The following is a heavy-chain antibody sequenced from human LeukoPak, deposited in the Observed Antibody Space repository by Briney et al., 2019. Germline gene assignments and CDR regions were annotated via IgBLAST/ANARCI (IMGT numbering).Heavy chain of an antibody. V-gene: IGHV3-23*01. Sequence: GGSLRLSCAASGFTFSSYAMSWVRQAPGKGLEWVSAISGSGGSTYYADSVKGRFTISRDNSKNTLYLQMNSLRAEDTAVYYCAKDFSITIFGVVIMGFDYWGQGTLVTVSS. J-gene: IGHJ4*02. CDR3: AKDFSITIFGVVIMGFDY. CDR1: GFTFSSYA. CDR2: ISGSGGST. D-gene: IGHD3-3*01.